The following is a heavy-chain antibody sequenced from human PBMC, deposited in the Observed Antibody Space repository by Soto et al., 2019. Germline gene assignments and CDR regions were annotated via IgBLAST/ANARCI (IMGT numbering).Heavy chain of an antibody. V-gene: IGHV1-3*01. CDR2: INAGNGNT. Sequence: ASVKVSCKASGYTFTSYAMHWVRQAPGQRLEWMGWINAGNGNTKYSQKFQGRVTITRDTSASTAYMELSSLRSEDTAVYYCARDRSYYYDSSEFDPWGQGTLVTVSS. J-gene: IGHJ5*02. D-gene: IGHD3-22*01. CDR1: GYTFTSYA. CDR3: ARDRSYYYDSSEFDP.